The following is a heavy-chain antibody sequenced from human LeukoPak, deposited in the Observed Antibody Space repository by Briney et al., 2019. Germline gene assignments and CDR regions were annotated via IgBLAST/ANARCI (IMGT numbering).Heavy chain of an antibody. D-gene: IGHD3-9*01. J-gene: IGHJ5*02. V-gene: IGHV3-30*03. CDR3: ARAEDIVTGPRFEL. CDR2: ISYDGSNK. Sequence: GRSLRLSCAASGFTFSSYGMHWVRRAPGKGLEWVAVISYDGSNKYYADSVKGRFTISRDNSKNSLFLQMNNLRPEDTALYYCARAEDIVTGPRFELWGQGTLVTVSS. CDR1: GFTFSSYG.